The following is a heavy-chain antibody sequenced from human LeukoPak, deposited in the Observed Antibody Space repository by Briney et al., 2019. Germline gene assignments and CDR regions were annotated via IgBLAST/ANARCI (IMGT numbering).Heavy chain of an antibody. CDR1: GYTFTGYY. Sequence: ASVKVSCKASGYTFTGYYMHWVRQAPGQGLEWMGWINPDSGGTKFSQKFQGRVTMTRDTSISTAYMELSRLRSDDTAVYYCARGQYYYDSSGYSRLAGYFQHWGQGTLVTVSS. V-gene: IGHV1-2*02. J-gene: IGHJ1*01. CDR3: ARGQYYYDSSGYSRLAGYFQH. D-gene: IGHD3-22*01. CDR2: INPDSGGT.